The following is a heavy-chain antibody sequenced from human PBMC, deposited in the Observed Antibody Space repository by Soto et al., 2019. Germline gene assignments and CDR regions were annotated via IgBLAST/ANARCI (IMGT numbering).Heavy chain of an antibody. J-gene: IGHJ3*02. CDR3: ASKTTVTTAGAFDI. D-gene: IGHD4-17*01. CDR1: GYTFTSYA. Sequence: ASVKVSCKASGYTFTSYAMHWVRQAPGQRLEWMGWINAGNGNTKYAQKFQGRVTMTRNTSISTAYMELSSLRSEDTAVYYCASKTTVTTAGAFDIWGQGTMVTVSS. V-gene: IGHV1-3*01. CDR2: INAGNGNT.